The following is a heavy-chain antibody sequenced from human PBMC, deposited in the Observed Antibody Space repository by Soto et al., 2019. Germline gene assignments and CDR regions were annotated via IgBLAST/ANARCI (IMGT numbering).Heavy chain of an antibody. CDR3: ARSLYYYGSGERSWFDP. CDR1: GGTFSSNI. J-gene: IGHJ5*02. V-gene: IGHV1-69*02. Sequence: SVKVSCKASGGTFSSNIINWVRQAPGQGLEWMGRIIPMIHIVNYAQKFQDRVTITADKSTRTAYMELSNLRSEDTAVYYCARSLYYYGSGERSWFDPWGQGTLVTVSS. D-gene: IGHD3-10*01. CDR2: IIPMIHIV.